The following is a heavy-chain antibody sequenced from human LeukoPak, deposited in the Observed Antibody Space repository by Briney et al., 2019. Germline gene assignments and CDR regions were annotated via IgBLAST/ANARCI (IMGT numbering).Heavy chain of an antibody. V-gene: IGHV3-30*18. CDR1: GFTFSSYG. CDR2: ISYDGSNK. D-gene: IGHD3-3*01. CDR3: AKGLPPFELEWLLSSDAFDI. J-gene: IGHJ3*02. Sequence: GGSLRLSCAASGFTFSSYGMHWVRQAPGKGLEWVAVISYDGSNKYYADSVKGRFTISRDNSKNTLYLQMNSLRVEDTAVYYCAKGLPPFELEWLLSSDAFDIWGQGTMVTVSS.